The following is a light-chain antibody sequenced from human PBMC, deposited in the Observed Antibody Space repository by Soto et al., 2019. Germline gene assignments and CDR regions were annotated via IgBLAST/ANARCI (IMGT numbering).Light chain of an antibody. CDR1: SSDFGNYNL. V-gene: IGLV2-23*02. J-gene: IGLJ1*01. CDR2: EVN. CDR3: CSFTSSNTHV. Sequence: QSVLTQPASVSGSPGQSITISCTGTSSDFGNYNLVSWYQQHPGKVPKLILFEVNKRPSGVSGRFSGSKSGNTASLTISGLQAEDEADYYCCSFTSSNTHVFGTGTKPPS.